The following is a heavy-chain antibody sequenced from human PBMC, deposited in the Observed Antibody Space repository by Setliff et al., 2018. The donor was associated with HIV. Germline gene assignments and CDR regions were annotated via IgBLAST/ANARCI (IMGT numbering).Heavy chain of an antibody. D-gene: IGHD6-19*01. CDR2: LYYRGTT. CDR1: GGSISSSSYY. CDR3: ARLRPSVADRSYFDH. J-gene: IGHJ4*02. V-gene: IGHV4-39*01. Sequence: SETLSLTCTVSGGSISSSSYYWGWIRQPPGKGPEWIGSLYYRGTTYYNPSLKSRVTISTGTSNNQFSLTLSSVTAADTAVYYCARLRPSVADRSYFDHWGQGTLVTVSS.